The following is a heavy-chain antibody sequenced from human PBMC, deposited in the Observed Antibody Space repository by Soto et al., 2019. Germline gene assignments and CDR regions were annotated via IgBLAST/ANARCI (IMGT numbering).Heavy chain of an antibody. CDR2: ISGSGGST. D-gene: IGHD3-22*01. J-gene: IGHJ3*02. Sequence: GGSLRLSCAASGFTFSSYAMSWVRQAPGKGLEWVSAISGSGGSTYYADSVKGRFTISRDNSKNTLYLQMNSLRAEDTAVYYCAKARGITMIVVVGDAFDIWGQGTMVTVSS. CDR1: GFTFSSYA. V-gene: IGHV3-23*01. CDR3: AKARGITMIVVVGDAFDI.